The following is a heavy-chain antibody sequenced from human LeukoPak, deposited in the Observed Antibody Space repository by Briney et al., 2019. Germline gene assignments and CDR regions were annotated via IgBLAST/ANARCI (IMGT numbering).Heavy chain of an antibody. J-gene: IGHJ4*02. Sequence: GGSLRLSCAASGFTFGSYAMSWVRQAPGKGLAWVSSISGTGGSTYHADSAQGRFTISRDNSKNTLYLQMSSLRAEDTAVYYCAKDYCTNGVCFFDFWGRGTLVTVSS. V-gene: IGHV3-23*01. D-gene: IGHD2-8*01. CDR3: AKDYCTNGVCFFDF. CDR2: ISGTGGST. CDR1: GFTFGSYA.